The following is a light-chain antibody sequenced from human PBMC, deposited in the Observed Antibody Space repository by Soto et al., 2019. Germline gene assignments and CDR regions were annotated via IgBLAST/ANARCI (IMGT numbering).Light chain of an antibody. CDR3: QQRSNWPPRFT. CDR1: QSVSYY. CDR2: DAS. J-gene: IGKJ3*01. Sequence: EIVLTQSPGTLSLSPGDGATLSCRASQSVSYYLAWYQQKPGQAPRLLIYDASNRATGIPARFSGSGSGTDFTLTISSLEPEDFAVYYCQQRSNWPPRFTYGPGTKVDIK. V-gene: IGKV3-11*01.